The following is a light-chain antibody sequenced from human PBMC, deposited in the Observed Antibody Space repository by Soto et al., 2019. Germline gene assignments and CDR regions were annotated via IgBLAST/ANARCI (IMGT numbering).Light chain of an antibody. V-gene: IGLV1-51*02. J-gene: IGLJ3*02. CDR1: SSNIGSNF. CDR2: ENN. CDR3: ATWDSSLSVVV. Sequence: QSVLTQPPSVSAASGQKVTMSCSGSSSNIGSNFVSWYQHHPGTAPNLLIYENNRRRSGIPDRFSGSKSGTSATLGITGLQTGDEDDYYCATWDSSLSVVVFGGGTKLTVL.